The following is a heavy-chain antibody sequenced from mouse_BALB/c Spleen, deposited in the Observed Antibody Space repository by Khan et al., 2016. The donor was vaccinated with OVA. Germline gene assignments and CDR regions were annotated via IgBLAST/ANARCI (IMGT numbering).Heavy chain of an antibody. CDR2: VSTGGHYT. J-gene: IGHJ3*01. D-gene: IGHD1-1*01. Sequence: DVKLVESGGDVVKPGGSLKLSCAASGFTFSTYGMSWVRQTPDKRLEWVATVSTGGHYTYYPDTVKGRFTISRDNAKNTLYLQMSSLKSEDTAMFYCARLAYYDDSEGFAYWGQGTLVTVSA. CDR1: GFTFSTYG. CDR3: ARLAYYDDSEGFAY. V-gene: IGHV5-6*02.